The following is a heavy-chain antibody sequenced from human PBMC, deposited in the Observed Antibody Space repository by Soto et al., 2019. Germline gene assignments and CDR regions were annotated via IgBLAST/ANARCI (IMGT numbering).Heavy chain of an antibody. J-gene: IGHJ5*02. D-gene: IGHD2-2*01. V-gene: IGHV3-21*01. CDR3: ARQDIVVVPAAMPAKWFDP. Sequence: EVQLVESGGGLVKPGGSLRLSCAASGFTFSSYSMNWVRQAPGKGLEWVSPISSSSSYIYYAASVKGRFTISRDNAKNSLYLQMNSLRAEDTAVYYCARQDIVVVPAAMPAKWFDPWGQGTLVTVSS. CDR2: ISSSSSYI. CDR1: GFTFSSYS.